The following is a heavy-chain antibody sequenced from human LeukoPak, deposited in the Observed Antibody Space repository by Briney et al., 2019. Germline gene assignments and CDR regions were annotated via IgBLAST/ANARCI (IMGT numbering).Heavy chain of an antibody. CDR1: GGSISSYY. J-gene: IGHJ4*02. CDR3: ARSSWSYYFDY. CDR2: IYYSGST. Sequence: SETLSLTCTVSGGSISSYYWSWLRQAPGKGLEWIGYIYYSGSTNYNPSLKSRVTISADTSKNQFSLKLSSVTAADTAVYYCARSSWSYYFDYWGQGTLVTVSS. V-gene: IGHV4-59*01. D-gene: IGHD1-26*01.